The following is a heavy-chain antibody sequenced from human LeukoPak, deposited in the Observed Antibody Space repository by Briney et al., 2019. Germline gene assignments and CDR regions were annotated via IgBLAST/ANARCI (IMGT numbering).Heavy chain of an antibody. CDR3: ASMLVGELLYDAFDI. D-gene: IGHD3-10*01. CDR1: GYTLTELS. CDR2: FDPEDGET. Sequence: ASVKVSCKVSGYTLTELSMHWVRQAPGKGLEWMGGFDPEDGETIYAQKFQGRVTMTEDTSTDTAYMELSSLRSEDTAMYYCASMLVGELLYDAFDIWGQGTMVTVSS. V-gene: IGHV1-24*01. J-gene: IGHJ3*02.